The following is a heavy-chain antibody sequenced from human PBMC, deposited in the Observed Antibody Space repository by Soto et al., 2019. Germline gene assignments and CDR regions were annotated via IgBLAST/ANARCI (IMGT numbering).Heavy chain of an antibody. Sequence: QVQLVQSGAEVKKPGASVKVSCKASGYSFTNYGISWVRQAPGQGLEWMGWISTYNDNTYYAQKYQGRVTMTTDTSTTTAYMELRSLRSADTAVYYCARVLGIAMMGIGYYGMDVWGQGTTVTVSS. V-gene: IGHV1-18*01. CDR1: GYSFTNYG. D-gene: IGHD6-13*01. J-gene: IGHJ6*02. CDR2: ISTYNDNT. CDR3: ARVLGIAMMGIGYYGMDV.